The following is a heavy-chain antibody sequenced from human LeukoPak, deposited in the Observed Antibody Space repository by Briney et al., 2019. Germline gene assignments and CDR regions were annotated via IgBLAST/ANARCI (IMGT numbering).Heavy chain of an antibody. CDR3: ARDLMVRGVSYYFDY. CDR1: GVSISSYY. J-gene: IGHJ4*02. Sequence: ETLSLTCTVSGVSISSYYWSWVRQAPGKGLEWVSSISSSSSYIYYADSVKGRFTISRDNAKNSLYLQMNSLRAEDTAVYYCARDLMVRGVSYYFDYWGQGTLVTVSS. D-gene: IGHD3-10*01. V-gene: IGHV3-21*01. CDR2: ISSSSSYI.